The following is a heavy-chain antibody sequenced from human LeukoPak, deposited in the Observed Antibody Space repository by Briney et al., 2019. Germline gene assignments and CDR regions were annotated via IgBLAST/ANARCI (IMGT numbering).Heavy chain of an antibody. D-gene: IGHD6-13*01. CDR1: GFTFSTYW. CDR3: ARDSAGNDY. J-gene: IGHJ4*02. V-gene: IGHV3-7*01. CDR2: IKQDGSEK. Sequence: GGSLRLSCAASGFTFSTYWMSWVRQAPGKGLEWVANIKQDGSEKYYVDSVKGGFTISRDNAKNSLYLQMNSLRAEDTAMYYCARDSAGNDYWGQGTLVTVSS.